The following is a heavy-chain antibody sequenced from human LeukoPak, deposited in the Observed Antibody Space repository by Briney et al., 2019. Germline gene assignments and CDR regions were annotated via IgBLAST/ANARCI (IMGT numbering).Heavy chain of an antibody. CDR3: ATGYYEPFAT. J-gene: IGHJ5*02. CDR2: ISDTGKT. D-gene: IGHD3-22*01. CDR1: GASLSSYY. Sequence: SETLSLTCNVSGASLSSYYWDWLRQSPGRGLEWIGYISDTGKTDSNPSLKSRVTISLATSKNQFSLRLTSVTAAGSAVYFCATGYYEPFATWGPGIMVSVSS. V-gene: IGHV4-59*01.